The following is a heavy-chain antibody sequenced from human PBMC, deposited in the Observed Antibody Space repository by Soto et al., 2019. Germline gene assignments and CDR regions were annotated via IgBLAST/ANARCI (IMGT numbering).Heavy chain of an antibody. D-gene: IGHD2-15*01. CDR3: ARMGSGKLLYCSGGSSSVWVYP. V-gene: IGHV4-34*01. J-gene: IGHJ5*01. Sequence: SETLSLTCAVYGGSFSGYYWSWIRQPPGKGLEWIGEINHSGSTNYNPPLKSRVTISVDTFKNQFSLKLSSVTAADTAVYSCARMGSGKLLYCSGGSSSVWVYPWGQGTLVTVSS. CDR2: INHSGST. CDR1: GGSFSGYY.